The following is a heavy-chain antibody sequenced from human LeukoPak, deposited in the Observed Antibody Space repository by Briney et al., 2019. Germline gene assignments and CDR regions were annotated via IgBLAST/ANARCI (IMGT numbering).Heavy chain of an antibody. CDR2: TVGSGPDT. J-gene: IGHJ4*02. V-gene: IGHV3-23*01. D-gene: IGHD2-8*02. CDR3: TKAPLRSCTGAFCYPFDY. Sequence: SGGSLRLSCAASGFTFTNYAMSWVRQTSGKGLEWVSATVGSGPDTYHADSVKGRFTVSRDNSRNTLYLQMNSLRVEDTAVYYCTKAPLRSCTGAFCYPFDYWGQGTLVTVSS. CDR1: GFTFTNYA.